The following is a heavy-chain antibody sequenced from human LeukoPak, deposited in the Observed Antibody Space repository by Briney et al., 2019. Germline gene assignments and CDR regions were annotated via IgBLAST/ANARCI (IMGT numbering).Heavy chain of an antibody. CDR3: ARHARITMVRGVNKFWFDP. Sequence: SETLSLTCTVSGGSISSSSYYWGWIRQPPGKGLEWIGSIYYSGSTYYNPSLKSRVTISVDTSKNQFSLKLSSVTAADTAVYYCARHARITMVRGVNKFWFDPWGQGTLVTVSS. CDR2: IYYSGST. CDR1: GGSISSSSYY. V-gene: IGHV4-39*01. D-gene: IGHD3-10*01. J-gene: IGHJ5*02.